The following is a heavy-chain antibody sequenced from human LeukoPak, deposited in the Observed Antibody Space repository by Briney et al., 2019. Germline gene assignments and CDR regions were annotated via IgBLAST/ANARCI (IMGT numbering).Heavy chain of an antibody. V-gene: IGHV5-51*01. Sequence: GESLKTSCKTSGHDFSSKWIGWVRQMPGKGLEWMGIIYPTDSITKYSPSFQGHVTMSVDTSVNTAYLQWTSLKASDTAIYYCARLAPDYADYWFDPWGQGTLVTVSS. J-gene: IGHJ5*02. CDR2: IYPTDSIT. CDR1: GHDFSSKW. D-gene: IGHD4-17*01. CDR3: ARLAPDYADYWFDP.